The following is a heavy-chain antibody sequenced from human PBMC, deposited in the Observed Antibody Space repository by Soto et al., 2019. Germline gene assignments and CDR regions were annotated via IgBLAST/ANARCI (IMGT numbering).Heavy chain of an antibody. D-gene: IGHD6-13*01. Sequence: GGSLRLSCAASGFTFSSYSMNWVRQAPGKGLEWASSISSSSSYIYYADSVKGRFTISRDNAKNSLYLQMNSLRAEDTAVYYCARDWIAAAGIYYGMDVWGQGTTVTVSS. CDR1: GFTFSSYS. V-gene: IGHV3-21*01. CDR2: ISSSSSYI. J-gene: IGHJ6*02. CDR3: ARDWIAAAGIYYGMDV.